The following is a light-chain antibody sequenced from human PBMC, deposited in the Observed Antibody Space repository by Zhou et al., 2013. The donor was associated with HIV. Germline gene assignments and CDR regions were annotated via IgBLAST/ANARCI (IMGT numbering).Light chain of an antibody. V-gene: IGKV3D-20*02. CDR3: QQRFNWPVT. J-gene: IGKJ4*01. Sequence: EIVLTQSPGTLSLSPGERATLSCWASQSVSSNLAWYQQKPGQAPRLLMFGASSRATGIPDRFSGSGSGTDFTLTISRLEPEDFAVYYCQQRFNWPVTFGGGTKVEIK. CDR1: QSVSSN. CDR2: GAS.